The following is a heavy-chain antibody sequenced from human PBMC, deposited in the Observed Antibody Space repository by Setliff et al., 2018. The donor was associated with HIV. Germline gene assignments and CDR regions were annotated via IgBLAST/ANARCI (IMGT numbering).Heavy chain of an antibody. V-gene: IGHV4-59*11. D-gene: IGHD3-3*01. Sequence: PSETLSLTCTVSGGSISSHYWSWIRLPPGKGLEWIGTIYYNGNTNYNPSLKSRVALSVDTSKNLFSLKMNSVTPADTAVYYGARGIENFWSGYIRWGQGTLVTVSS. J-gene: IGHJ4*02. CDR1: GGSISSHY. CDR2: IYYNGNT. CDR3: ARGIENFWSGYIR.